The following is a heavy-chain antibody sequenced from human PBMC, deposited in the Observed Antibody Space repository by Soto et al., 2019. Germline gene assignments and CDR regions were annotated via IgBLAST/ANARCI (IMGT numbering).Heavy chain of an antibody. CDR3: ARGGTTMVRGPNWFDP. CDR1: GGSISSGGYS. V-gene: IGHV4-30-2*01. Sequence: PSETLSLTCAVSGGSISSGGYSWSWIRQPPGKGLEWIGYIYHSGSTYYNPSLKSRVTISVDRSKNQFSLKLSSVTAADTAMYYCARGGTTMVRGPNWFDPWGQGTLVTVSS. J-gene: IGHJ5*02. D-gene: IGHD3-10*01. CDR2: IYHSGST.